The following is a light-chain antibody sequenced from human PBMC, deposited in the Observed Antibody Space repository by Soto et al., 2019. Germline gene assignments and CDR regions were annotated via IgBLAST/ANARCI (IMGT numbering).Light chain of an antibody. Sequence: QLVLTQPPSVSGAPGQRVTISGTGSSSNIGAGYDVHWYQQLPGTAPKLLIYGNSNRPSGVPDRFSGSKSGTSASLAITGLQAEDEADYYCQSYDSSLSVFGGGTKLTVL. CDR2: GNS. J-gene: IGLJ2*01. V-gene: IGLV1-40*01. CDR1: SSNIGAGYD. CDR3: QSYDSSLSV.